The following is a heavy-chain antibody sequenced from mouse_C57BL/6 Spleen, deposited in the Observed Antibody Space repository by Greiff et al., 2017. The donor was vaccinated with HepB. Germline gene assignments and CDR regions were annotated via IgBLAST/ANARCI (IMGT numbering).Heavy chain of an antibody. D-gene: IGHD2-4*01. J-gene: IGHJ3*01. Sequence: EVHLVESGGGLVKPGGSLKLSCAASGFTFSSYAMSWVRQTPEKRLEWVATISDGGSYTYYPDNVKGRFTISRDNAKNNLYLQMSQLTSEDTAMYYGARDPSPSYYDYGWFAYWGQGTLVTVSA. CDR1: GFTFSSYA. CDR2: ISDGGSYT. V-gene: IGHV5-4*01. CDR3: ARDPSPSYYDYGWFAY.